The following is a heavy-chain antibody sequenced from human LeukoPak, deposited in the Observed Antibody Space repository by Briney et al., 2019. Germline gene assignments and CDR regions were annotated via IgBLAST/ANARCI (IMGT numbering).Heavy chain of an antibody. Sequence: GESLKISCEGSGYNFTNYWIGWVRQMPGKGPEWVGIIYPGDSDTRYSPAFQGQVTISADKSISTAYLQWNSLKASDTAMYYCARHYGSGNPWVDPWGQGTLVTVSS. CDR1: GYNFTNYW. CDR2: IYPGDSDT. V-gene: IGHV5-51*01. D-gene: IGHD3-10*01. CDR3: ARHYGSGNPWVDP. J-gene: IGHJ5*02.